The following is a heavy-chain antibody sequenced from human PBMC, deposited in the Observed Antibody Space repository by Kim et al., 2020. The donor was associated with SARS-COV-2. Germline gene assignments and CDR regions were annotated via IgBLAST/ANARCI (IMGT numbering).Heavy chain of an antibody. CDR1: GFTFSNYA. J-gene: IGHJ4*02. CDR3: AKTRGSYGAYCFDC. V-gene: IGHV3-23*01. CDR2: ISSGRVTS. Sequence: GGSRRLSCAASGFTFSNYAMTWVRQAPGKGLEWVSSISSGRVTSYYADSVKGRFTISRDNSENTVYLQMNSLRAEDTAIYYCAKTRGSYGAYCFDCWGQGTLVTVSS. D-gene: IGHD5-18*01.